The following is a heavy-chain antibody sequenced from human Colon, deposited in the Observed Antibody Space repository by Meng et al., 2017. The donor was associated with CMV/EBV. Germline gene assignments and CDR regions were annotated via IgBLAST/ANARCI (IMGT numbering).Heavy chain of an antibody. Sequence: SYQEHRPSLLIPTQTLTLTCNCSGSSLCNIGSGVGLIREPPGKALEWLGFIYWDDDKRYSPSLKSRLTITKDTSKNQVVLTMTNLDPLDTATYYCAHRPYGSGSYFFDYWGQGTLVTVSS. J-gene: IGHJ4*02. V-gene: IGHV2-5*02. CDR3: AHRPYGSGSYFFDY. CDR2: IYWDDDK. CDR1: GSSLCNIGSG. D-gene: IGHD3-10*01.